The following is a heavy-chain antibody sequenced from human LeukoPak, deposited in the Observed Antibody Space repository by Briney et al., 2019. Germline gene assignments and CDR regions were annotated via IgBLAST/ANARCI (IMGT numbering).Heavy chain of an antibody. J-gene: IGHJ6*02. CDR1: GGSISSGGYY. D-gene: IGHD4-17*01. V-gene: IGHV4-31*03. CDR3: ARDSRDYQGYYYYYGMDV. CDR2: IYYSGST. Sequence: SETLSLTCTVSGGSISSGGYYWSWIRQHPGKGLEWIGYIYYSGSTYYNPSLKSRVTMSVDTSKNQFSLKLSPVTAADTAVYYCARDSRDYQGYYYYYGMDVWGQGTTVTVSS.